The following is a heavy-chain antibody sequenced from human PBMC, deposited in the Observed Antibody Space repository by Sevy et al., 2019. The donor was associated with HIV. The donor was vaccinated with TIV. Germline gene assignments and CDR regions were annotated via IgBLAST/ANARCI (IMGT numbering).Heavy chain of an antibody. CDR2: IYYSGRT. Sequence: SETLSLTCTVSGDSIGGYYWSWIRQPPGKGLEWIGYIYYSGRTNYNPSLKSRVTISEDTSKNQLSLKLSSVTAADTAVYYCARGAPYYYYGTDVWGQGTTVTVSS. CDR1: GDSIGGYY. J-gene: IGHJ6*02. V-gene: IGHV4-59*01. CDR3: ARGAPYYYYGTDV.